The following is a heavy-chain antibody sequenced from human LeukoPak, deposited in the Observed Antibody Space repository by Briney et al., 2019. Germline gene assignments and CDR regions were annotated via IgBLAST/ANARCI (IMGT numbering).Heavy chain of an antibody. D-gene: IGHD3-9*01. CDR2: IYYSGST. Sequence: SETLSLTCTVSGGSISSYYWSWIRQPPGKGLEWIGYIYYSGSTNYNPSLKSRVTISVDTSKNQFSLKLSSVPAADTAVYYCARLYYDILTGYYKGLDYWGQGTLAPSPQ. J-gene: IGHJ4*02. V-gene: IGHV4-59*01. CDR3: ARLYYDILTGYYKGLDY. CDR1: GGSISSYY.